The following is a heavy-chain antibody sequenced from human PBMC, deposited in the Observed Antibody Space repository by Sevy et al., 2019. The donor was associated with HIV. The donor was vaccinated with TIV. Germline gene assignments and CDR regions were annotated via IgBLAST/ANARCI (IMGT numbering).Heavy chain of an antibody. CDR1: GGSISSGGYY. V-gene: IGHV4-31*03. CDR3: ARSSQGGYSYGYGAFDI. Sequence: SETLSLTCTVSGGSISSGGYYWSWIRQHPGKGLEWIGYIYYSGSTYYNPSLKSRVTISVDTSKNQFSLKLSSVTAADTAVYYCARSSQGGYSYGYGAFDIWGQGTMFTVSS. D-gene: IGHD5-18*01. J-gene: IGHJ3*02. CDR2: IYYSGST.